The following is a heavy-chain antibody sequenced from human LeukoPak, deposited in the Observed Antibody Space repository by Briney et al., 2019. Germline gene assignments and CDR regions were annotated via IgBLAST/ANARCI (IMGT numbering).Heavy chain of an antibody. CDR3: ARGDGADIVVVPAAIFN. Sequence: ASVKVSCKASGYTFTGYYMHWVRQAPGQGLEWMGWINPNSGGTNYAQKFQGRVTMTRDTSISTAYMELSRLRSDDTAVYYCARGDGADIVVVPAAIFNWGQGTLVTVSS. V-gene: IGHV1-2*02. CDR2: INPNSGGT. CDR1: GYTFTGYY. J-gene: IGHJ4*02. D-gene: IGHD2-2*01.